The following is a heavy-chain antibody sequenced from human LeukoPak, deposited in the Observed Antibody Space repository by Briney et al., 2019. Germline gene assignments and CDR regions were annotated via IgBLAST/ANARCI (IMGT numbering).Heavy chain of an antibody. J-gene: IGHJ4*02. CDR1: GGSISSHDYY. D-gene: IGHD3-9*01. CDR2: IYYSGST. V-gene: IGHV4-39*07. CDR3: ASPYYDILTGDYYFDY. Sequence: SETLSLTCTVSGGSISSHDYYWGWIRQPPGKGLEWIGSIYYSGSTYYNPSLKSRVTISVDTSKNQFSLKLSSVTAADTAVYYCASPYYDILTGDYYFDYWGQGTLVTVSS.